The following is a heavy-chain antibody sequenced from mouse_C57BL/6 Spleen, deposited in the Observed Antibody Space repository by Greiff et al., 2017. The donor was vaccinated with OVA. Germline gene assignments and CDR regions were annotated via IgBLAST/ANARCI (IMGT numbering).Heavy chain of an antibody. CDR1: GYTFTDYY. Sequence: VQLQQSGPELVKPGASVKISCKASGYTFTDYYINWVKQRHGQGLEWIGWIFPGSGSPYYNEKFKGKATLTVDKSSSTAYMLLSSLTSEDSAVYFCAFPDGYYLGYAMDYWGQGTSVTVSS. CDR2: IFPGSGSP. V-gene: IGHV1-75*01. J-gene: IGHJ4*01. D-gene: IGHD2-3*01. CDR3: AFPDGYYLGYAMDY.